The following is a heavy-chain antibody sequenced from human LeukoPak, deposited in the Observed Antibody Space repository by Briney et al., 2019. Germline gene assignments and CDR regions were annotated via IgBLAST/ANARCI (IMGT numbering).Heavy chain of an antibody. D-gene: IGHD6-13*01. CDR2: IYYSGST. J-gene: IGHJ4*02. CDR1: GGSISSYY. V-gene: IGHV4-59*01. Sequence: PSETLSLTCTVSGGSISSYYWSWIRQPPGKGLEWIGYIYYSGSTNYNPSLKSRVTISVDTSKNQFSLKLSSVTAADTAVYYCARGWSREQQLVDYFDYWGQGTLVTGSS. CDR3: ARGWSREQQLVDYFDY.